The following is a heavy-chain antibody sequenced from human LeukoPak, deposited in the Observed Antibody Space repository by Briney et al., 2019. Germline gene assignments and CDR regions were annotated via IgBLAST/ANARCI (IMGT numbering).Heavy chain of an antibody. D-gene: IGHD2-15*01. CDR2: ISSNGGST. V-gene: IGHV3-64*04. CDR1: GFTFSSYA. Sequence: GGSLRLSCSASGFTFSSYAMHWVRQAPGKGLEYVSAISSNGGSTYYADSVKGRFTISRDNSKNTLYLQMNSLRADDTAVYYCARDLCSGVSCYRPYGLDVWGQGTTVTVSS. J-gene: IGHJ6*02. CDR3: ARDLCSGVSCYRPYGLDV.